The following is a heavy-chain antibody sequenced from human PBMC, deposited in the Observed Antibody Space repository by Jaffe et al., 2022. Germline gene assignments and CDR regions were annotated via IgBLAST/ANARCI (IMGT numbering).Heavy chain of an antibody. Sequence: QVQLQESGPGLVKPSQTLSLTCTVSGGSISSGSYYWSWIRQPAGKGLEWIGRIYTSGSTNYNPSLKSRVTISVDTSKNQFSLKLSSVTAADTAVYYCARDKDFVNYYDSSGYLIDHHAFDIWGQGTMVTVSS. CDR3: ARDKDFVNYYDSSGYLIDHHAFDI. CDR2: IYTSGST. J-gene: IGHJ3*02. CDR1: GGSISSGSYY. D-gene: IGHD3-22*01. V-gene: IGHV4-61*02.